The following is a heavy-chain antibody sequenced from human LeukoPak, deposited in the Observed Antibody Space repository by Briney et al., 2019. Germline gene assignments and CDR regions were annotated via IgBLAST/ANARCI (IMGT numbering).Heavy chain of an antibody. Sequence: PGGFLRLSCAASGFTFDDYAMHWVRQAPGEGLEWVSGISWNSGSIGYVDSVRGRFTISRDNAKNSLYLQMNSLRAEDMALYYCAKEAIIASAFDIWGQGTMVTVSS. D-gene: IGHD6-13*01. CDR2: ISWNSGSI. V-gene: IGHV3-9*03. J-gene: IGHJ3*02. CDR3: AKEAIIASAFDI. CDR1: GFTFDDYA.